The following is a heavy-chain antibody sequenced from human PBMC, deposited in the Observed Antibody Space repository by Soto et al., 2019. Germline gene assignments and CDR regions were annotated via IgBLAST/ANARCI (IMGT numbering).Heavy chain of an antibody. CDR1: GGTFSSYA. V-gene: IGHV1-69*13. CDR3: ARGADYYDSSGYYYYYYYGMDV. D-gene: IGHD3-22*01. J-gene: IGHJ6*02. CDR2: IIPIFGTA. Sequence: ASVKVSCKASGGTFSSYAISWVRQAPGQGLEWMGGIIPIFGTANYAQKFQGRVTITADESTSTAYMELSSLRSEDTAVYYCARGADYYDSSGYYYYYYYGMDVWG.